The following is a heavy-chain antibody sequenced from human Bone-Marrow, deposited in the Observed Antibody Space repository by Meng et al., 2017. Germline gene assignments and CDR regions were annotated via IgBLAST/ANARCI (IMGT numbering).Heavy chain of an antibody. Sequence: ASVKVSCKASGYTFTSYDINWVRQATGQGLEWMGWMNPNSGNTGYAQKFQGRVTITRNTSISTAYMELSSLRSEDTAVYYCARATYGSGSYYNALYYYYYYGMDVWGQGT. D-gene: IGHD3-10*01. CDR2: MNPNSGNT. J-gene: IGHJ6*01. CDR3: ARATYGSGSYYNALYYYYYYGMDV. V-gene: IGHV1-8*03. CDR1: GYTFTSYD.